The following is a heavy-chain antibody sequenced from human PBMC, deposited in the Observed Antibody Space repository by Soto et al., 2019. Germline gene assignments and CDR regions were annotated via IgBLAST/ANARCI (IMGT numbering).Heavy chain of an antibody. CDR1: GFSLSNARMG. Sequence: QVTLKESGPVLVKPTETLTLTCTVSGFSLSNARMGVSWIRQPPGKALEWLAHIFSNDEKSYSTSLKSRLTISKDTAKSQVVLTMTNIDPVDTATYCCARILDSYYYGMDVWGQGTTVTVSS. CDR2: IFSNDEK. J-gene: IGHJ6*02. CDR3: ARILDSYYYGMDV. V-gene: IGHV2-26*01.